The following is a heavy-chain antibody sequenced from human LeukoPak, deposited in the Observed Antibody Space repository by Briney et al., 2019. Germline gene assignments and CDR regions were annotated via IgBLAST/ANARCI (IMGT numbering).Heavy chain of an antibody. Sequence: GGSLRLSCAASGFTLSSYSMSWVRQAPGKGLEWVSGISGSGRDTYYADSVKGRFTISRDNSENTLYLQMNSLRAEDTAVYYCAKTAQYSSSWIDCWGQGTLVTVSS. D-gene: IGHD6-13*01. V-gene: IGHV3-23*01. CDR1: GFTLSSYS. CDR3: AKTAQYSSSWIDC. CDR2: ISGSGRDT. J-gene: IGHJ4*02.